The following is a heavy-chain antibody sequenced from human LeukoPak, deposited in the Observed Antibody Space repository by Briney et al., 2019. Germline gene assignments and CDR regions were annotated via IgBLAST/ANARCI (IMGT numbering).Heavy chain of an antibody. CDR2: ISSSSSYI. V-gene: IGHV3-21*01. J-gene: IGHJ4*02. CDR3: ASQAGIDPWYYDSSGFPDY. Sequence: GGSLRLSCAASGFTFSSYSMNWVRQAPGKGLEWVSSISSSSSYIYYADSVKGRFTISRDNAKNSLYLQMNSLRAEDTAVYYCASQAGIDPWYYDSSGFPDYWGQGTLVTVSS. CDR1: GFTFSSYS. D-gene: IGHD3-22*01.